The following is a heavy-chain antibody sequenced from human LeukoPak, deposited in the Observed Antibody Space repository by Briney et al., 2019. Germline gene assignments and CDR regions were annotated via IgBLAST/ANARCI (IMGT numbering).Heavy chain of an antibody. CDR2: INPNSGGT. D-gene: IGHD6-13*01. Sequence: GASVKVSCKASGYTFTGYYMHWVRQAPGQGLEWMGWINPNSGGTNYAQKFQGRVTMTRDTSISTAYMELSRLRSDDTAVYYCARDRIGYSSSWSTNWFDPWGQGTLVTVSS. V-gene: IGHV1-2*02. CDR3: ARDRIGYSSSWSTNWFDP. CDR1: GYTFTGYY. J-gene: IGHJ5*02.